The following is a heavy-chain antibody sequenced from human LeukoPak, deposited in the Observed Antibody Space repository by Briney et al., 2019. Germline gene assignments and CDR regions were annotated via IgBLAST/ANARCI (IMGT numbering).Heavy chain of an antibody. CDR3: ARGRASTSGYSPYYFDY. V-gene: IGHV4-59*01. D-gene: IGHD3-3*01. CDR1: DGSISNYY. J-gene: IGHJ4*02. CDR2: IYYSGNT. Sequence: SETLSLTCTVSDGSISNYYWSWIRQPPGKGLEWIGYIYYSGNTNYNPSLKSQVTISVDTSKNQFSLKLNSMTAADTALYYCARGRASTSGYSPYYFDYWGQGTLVTVSS.